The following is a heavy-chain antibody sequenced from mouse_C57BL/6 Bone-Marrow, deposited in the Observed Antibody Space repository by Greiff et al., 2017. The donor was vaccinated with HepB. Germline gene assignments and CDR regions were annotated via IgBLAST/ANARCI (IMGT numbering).Heavy chain of an antibody. D-gene: IGHD1-1*01. CDR2: IDPSDSYT. CDR1: GYTFTSYW. CDR3: ARYPLRY. V-gene: IGHV1-50*01. J-gene: IGHJ2*01. Sequence: VQLQQPGAELVKPGASVKLSCKASGYTFTSYWMQWVKQRPGQGLEWIGEIDPSDSYTNYNQKFKGKATLTVDTSSSTAYMQLSSLTSEDSAVYYCARYPLRYWGQGTTLTVSS.